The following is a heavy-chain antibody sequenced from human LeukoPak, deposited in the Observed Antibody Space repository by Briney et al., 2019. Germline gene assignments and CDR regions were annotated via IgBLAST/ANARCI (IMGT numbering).Heavy chain of an antibody. CDR3: IRDRPYVATMSFDT. V-gene: IGHV1-2*02. CDR2: INPIFGGT. D-gene: IGHD2-15*01. Sequence: ASVKVSCKASGCTFSRYYVRWVRQAPGQGLEWMGWINPIFGGTNSAQKFQGRVTLTGETSISTAYMELSSLTADDTATYCCIRDRPYVATMSFDTSGQG. J-gene: IGHJ5*02. CDR1: GCTFSRYY.